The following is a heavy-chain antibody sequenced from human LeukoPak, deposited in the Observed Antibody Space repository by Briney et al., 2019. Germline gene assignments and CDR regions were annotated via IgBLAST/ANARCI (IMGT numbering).Heavy chain of an antibody. J-gene: IGHJ4*02. V-gene: IGHV4-38-2*01. Sequence: PSETLSLTRAVSGYSIISGCYWVSILEPPGKDPAWTGSIFHSGSTYYNPSLKSRVTISVDTSKNQFSLKLSSVTAADTAVYYCACTSCYEDYCGQGTLVTVSS. D-gene: IGHD2-2*01. CDR2: IFHSGST. CDR1: GYSIISGCY. CDR3: ACTSCYEDY.